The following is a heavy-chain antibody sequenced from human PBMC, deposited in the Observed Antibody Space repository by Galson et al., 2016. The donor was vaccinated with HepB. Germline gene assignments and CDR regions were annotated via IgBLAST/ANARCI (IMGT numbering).Heavy chain of an antibody. CDR2: LSHDGVTK. V-gene: IGHV3-30-3*01. CDR3: AGEWELGGYFDY. Sequence: SLRLSCAASGFTFTTHTMNWVRQAPGKGLEWVAVLSHDGVTKFYADSVRARFTISRDKSKTTVYLQMDGLSAEDTAVYYCAGEWELGGYFDYWGQGTLVTVSS. D-gene: IGHD1-26*01. J-gene: IGHJ4*02. CDR1: GFTFTTHT.